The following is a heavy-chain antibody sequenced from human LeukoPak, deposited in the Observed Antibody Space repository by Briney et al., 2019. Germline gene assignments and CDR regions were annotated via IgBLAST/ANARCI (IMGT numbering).Heavy chain of an antibody. D-gene: IGHD5-18*01. V-gene: IGHV4-34*01. CDR2: INHSGST. Sequence: SETLSLTCAVYGGSFSGYYWSWIRQPPGKGLEWIGEINHSGSTNYNPSLKSRVTISVDTSKNQFSLKLSSVTAADTAVYYCATRSGYSYGRNYWGQGTLVTVPS. CDR3: ATRSGYSYGRNY. J-gene: IGHJ4*02. CDR1: GGSFSGYY.